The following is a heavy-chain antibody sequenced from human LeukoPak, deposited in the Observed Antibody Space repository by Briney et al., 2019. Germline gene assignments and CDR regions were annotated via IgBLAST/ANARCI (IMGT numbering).Heavy chain of an antibody. D-gene: IGHD3-10*01. CDR2: ISSNGGST. Sequence: PGGSLTLSCAASGFTISSYDIHWVRQAPGPGLELVSGISSNGGSTYYANSVKGRFTISRDNSKNTLYLQMSSLRAEDMAVCYCAREKGRGFDYWGQGTLVTVSS. CDR1: GFTISSYD. V-gene: IGHV3-64*01. J-gene: IGHJ4*02. CDR3: AREKGRGFDY.